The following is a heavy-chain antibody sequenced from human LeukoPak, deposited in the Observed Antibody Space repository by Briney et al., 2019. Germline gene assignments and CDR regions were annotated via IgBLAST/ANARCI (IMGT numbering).Heavy chain of an antibody. Sequence: SETLSLTCAVYGGSFSGYYWSWIRQPPGKGLEWIGEINHSGSTNYNPSLKSRVTISVDTSKNQFSLKLSSVTAADTAVYYCARAAGYSSYWLDPWGQGTLVTVSS. CDR1: GGSFSGYY. V-gene: IGHV4-34*01. CDR2: INHSGST. D-gene: IGHD6-6*01. CDR3: ARAAGYSSYWLDP. J-gene: IGHJ5*02.